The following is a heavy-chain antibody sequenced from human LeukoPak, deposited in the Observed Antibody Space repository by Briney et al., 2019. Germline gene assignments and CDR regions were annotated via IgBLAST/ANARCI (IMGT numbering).Heavy chain of an antibody. J-gene: IGHJ4*02. CDR3: VKQLGYCSDGSCYFDF. V-gene: IGHV3-48*01. CDR2: ISSVITTV. Sequence: GGSLRLSCAASGFTFSTYGMNWVRQAPGKGLEWVSYISSVITTVYYADSVKGRFTISRDNARNSLYLQMNSLRAEDTAVYYCVKQLGYCSDGSCYFDFWGQGSLVTVSS. CDR1: GFTFSTYG. D-gene: IGHD2-15*01.